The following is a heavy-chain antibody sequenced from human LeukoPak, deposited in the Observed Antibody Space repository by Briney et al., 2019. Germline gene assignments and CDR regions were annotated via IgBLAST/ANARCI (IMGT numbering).Heavy chain of an antibody. D-gene: IGHD2-2*02. V-gene: IGHV3-21*01. CDR2: ISSSSSYI. CDR1: GFTFSSYS. J-gene: IGHJ4*02. CDR3: ARDSRYCSSTSCYTGDL. Sequence: GGSLRLSCAASGFTFSSYSMNWVRQAPGKGLEWVSSISSSSSYIYYADSVKGRFTISRDNAKNSLYLQMNSLRAEDTAVYYCARDSRYCSSTSCYTGDLWGQGTLVTVSS.